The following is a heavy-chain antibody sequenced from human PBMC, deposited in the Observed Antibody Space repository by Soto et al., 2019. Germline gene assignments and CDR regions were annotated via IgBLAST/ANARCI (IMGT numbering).Heavy chain of an antibody. J-gene: IGHJ4*02. CDR3: ARGVRGGIVVVPAAKIDY. V-gene: IGHV1-8*01. CDR2: MNPNSGNT. Sequence: GASVKVSCKASGYTFTSYDINWVRQATGQGLEWMGWMNPNSGNTGCAQKFQGRVTMTRNTSISTAYMELSSLRSEDTAVYYCARGVRGGIVVVPAAKIDYWGQGTLVTVSS. D-gene: IGHD2-2*01. CDR1: GYTFTSYD.